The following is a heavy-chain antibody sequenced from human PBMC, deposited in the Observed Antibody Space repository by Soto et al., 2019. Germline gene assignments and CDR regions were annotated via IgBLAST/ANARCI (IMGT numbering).Heavy chain of an antibody. CDR1: GFTFSSYW. D-gene: IGHD6-13*01. CDR2: IKQDGSEK. V-gene: IGHV3-7*05. Sequence: GVLRLSCAASGFTFSSYWMSWVRQAPGKGLEWVANIKQDGSEKYYVDSVKGRFTISRDNAKNSLYLQMNSLRAEDTAVYYCARSSSSIAAAGTDRSRMSFDYWGQGTLVTVSS. J-gene: IGHJ4*02. CDR3: ARSSSSIAAAGTDRSRMSFDY.